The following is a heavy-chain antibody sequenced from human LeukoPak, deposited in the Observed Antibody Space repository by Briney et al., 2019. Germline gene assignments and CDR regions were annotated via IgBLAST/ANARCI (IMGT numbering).Heavy chain of an antibody. D-gene: IGHD6-6*01. CDR2: ISAYNGNT. V-gene: IGHV1-18*01. CDR1: GGTFSSYA. Sequence: ASVKVSCKASGGTFSSYAISWVRQAPGQGLEWMGWISAYNGNTNYAQKLQGRVTMTTDTSTSTAYMELRSLRSDDTAVYYCARAEYSSSPVGYWGQGTLVTVSS. CDR3: ARAEYSSSPVGY. J-gene: IGHJ4*02.